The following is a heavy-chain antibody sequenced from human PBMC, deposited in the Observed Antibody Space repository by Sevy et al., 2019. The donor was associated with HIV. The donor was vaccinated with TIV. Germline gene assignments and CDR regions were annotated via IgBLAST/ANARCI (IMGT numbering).Heavy chain of an antibody. CDR2: IYFTGNT. Sequence: SETLSLTCSVSGGSISSYFWTWVRQSPGKGLEWIGNIYFTGNTDYSPSLKSRVTLSLDTSKSQFSLTLKSVTAADTAIYFCARDPITRSRVLDYWGQGTLVSVSS. V-gene: IGHV4-59*01. CDR3: ARDPITRSRVLDY. J-gene: IGHJ4*02. D-gene: IGHD1-20*01. CDR1: GGSISSYF.